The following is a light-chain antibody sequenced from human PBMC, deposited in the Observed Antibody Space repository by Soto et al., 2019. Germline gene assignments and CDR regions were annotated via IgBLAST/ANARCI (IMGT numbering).Light chain of an antibody. CDR1: SSNIGAGYD. Sequence: QSVLTQPPSVSGAPGQRVTISCTGSSSNIGAGYDVHWYQQLPGTAPKLLIYGNNNRPSGVPDRFSGSKSGTSASLAITGLQAEDEGDYYCQSYDSSLISYVFGTGTKLTVL. V-gene: IGLV1-40*01. J-gene: IGLJ1*01. CDR3: QSYDSSLISYV. CDR2: GNN.